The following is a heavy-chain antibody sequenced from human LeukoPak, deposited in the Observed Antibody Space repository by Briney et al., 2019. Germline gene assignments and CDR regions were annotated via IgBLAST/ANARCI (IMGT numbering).Heavy chain of an antibody. CDR3: AKDWTIGSTSSYYFDY. Sequence: GGSLRLSCAASGFTFSSYAMSWVRQAPGKGLEWVSAISGSGGSTYYADSVKGRFTISRDNSKNTLYLQMNSLRAEDTAVYYCAKDWTIGSTSSYYFDYWGQGTLVTVSS. D-gene: IGHD2-2*01. CDR1: GFTFSSYA. J-gene: IGHJ4*02. V-gene: IGHV3-23*01. CDR2: ISGSGGST.